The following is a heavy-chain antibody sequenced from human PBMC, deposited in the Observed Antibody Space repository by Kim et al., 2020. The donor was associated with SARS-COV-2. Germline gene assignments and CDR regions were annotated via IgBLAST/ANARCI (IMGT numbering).Heavy chain of an antibody. D-gene: IGHD3-3*02. CDR3: ARRHLHSTAISGMDV. Sequence: SETLSLTCAVYGGSFRGYYWSWVRQPPGKGLELIGEINHRGITNYNPSLKSRVTMSVDTSKNQFSLKLTSVTAADTAVYYCARRHLHSTAISGMDVWGQGTSVTVSS. CDR2: INHRGIT. V-gene: IGHV4-34*01. J-gene: IGHJ6*02. CDR1: GGSFRGYY.